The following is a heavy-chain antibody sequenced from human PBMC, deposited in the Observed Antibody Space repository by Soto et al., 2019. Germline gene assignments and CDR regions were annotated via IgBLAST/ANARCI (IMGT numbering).Heavy chain of an antibody. Sequence: KTSETLSLTCAVSGYSISSGYYWGWLRQPPGKGLEWIGSICHGGSTYYNPSLNSRVTLSIDMTNNHVSLILNSVTAADTAVYYCARVGPWVPYYYDSSPYTFENWFDPWGQGTLVTV. CDR2: ICHGGST. V-gene: IGHV4-38-2*01. CDR3: ARVGPWVPYYYDSSPYTFENWFDP. J-gene: IGHJ5*02. D-gene: IGHD3-22*01. CDR1: GYSISSGYY.